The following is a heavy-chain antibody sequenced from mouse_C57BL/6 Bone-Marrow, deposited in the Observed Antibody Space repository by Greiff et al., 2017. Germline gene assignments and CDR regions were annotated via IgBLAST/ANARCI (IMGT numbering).Heavy chain of an antibody. CDR2: INPNYGTT. Sequence: EVQLQQSGPELVKPGASVKISCKASGYSFTDYNMNWVKQSNGKSLEWIGVINPNYGTTSYNQKFKGKATLTVDQSSSTAYMQLNSLTSEDSAVYYCARGLYYGSSPYWYFDVWGTGTTDTVSS. J-gene: IGHJ1*03. CDR3: ARGLYYGSSPYWYFDV. V-gene: IGHV1-39*01. D-gene: IGHD1-1*01. CDR1: GYSFTDYN.